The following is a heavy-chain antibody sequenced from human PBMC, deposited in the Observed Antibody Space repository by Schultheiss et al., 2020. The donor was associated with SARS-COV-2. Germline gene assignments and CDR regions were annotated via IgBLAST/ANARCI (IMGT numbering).Heavy chain of an antibody. CDR1: GFTFSNYD. CDR3: AREVIAVAAGWFDP. Sequence: GGSLRLSCAASGFTFSNYDMIWVRQAPGKGLEWVSSISSSSSHIYYADSVKGRFTISRDNAKNSLYLQLNSLRAEDTAVYYCAREVIAVAAGWFDPWGQGTLVTVSS. CDR2: ISSSSSHI. V-gene: IGHV3-21*01. D-gene: IGHD6-19*01. J-gene: IGHJ5*02.